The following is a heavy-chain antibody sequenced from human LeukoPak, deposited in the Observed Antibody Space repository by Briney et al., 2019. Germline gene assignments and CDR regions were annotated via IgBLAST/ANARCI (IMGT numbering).Heavy chain of an antibody. CDR2: ISSSSSYI. CDR3: ARDRIAAAGTNVY. D-gene: IGHD6-13*01. Sequence: GGSLRLSCAASGFTFSSYSMNWVRQAPGKGLEGVSSISSSSSYIHYADSVKGRFTISRDNAKNSLYLQMNSLRAEDTAVYYCARDRIAAAGTNVYWGQGTLVTVSS. J-gene: IGHJ4*02. CDR1: GFTFSSYS. V-gene: IGHV3-21*01.